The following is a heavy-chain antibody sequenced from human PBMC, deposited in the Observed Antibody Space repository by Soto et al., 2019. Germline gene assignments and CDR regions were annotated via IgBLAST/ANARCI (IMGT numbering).Heavy chain of an antibody. Sequence: QVQLVQSGAELKKPGSSVKVSCKASGGTFSNYGISWVRQAPGQGLERMGGIIPLFGTTNYPQKFKGRVTVTADESTSTAYMELSSLRFEDTAVYYCARAHGSSWYNWFDPWGQGTLVTVSS. CDR3: ARAHGSSWYNWFDP. CDR2: IIPLFGTT. J-gene: IGHJ5*02. D-gene: IGHD3-3*01. CDR1: GGTFSNYG. V-gene: IGHV1-69*01.